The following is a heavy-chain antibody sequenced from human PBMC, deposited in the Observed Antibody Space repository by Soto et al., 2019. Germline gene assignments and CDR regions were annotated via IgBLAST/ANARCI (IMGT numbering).Heavy chain of an antibody. D-gene: IGHD2-21*02. V-gene: IGHV4-31*03. Sequence: QVQLQESGPGLVKPSQPLSLPCTVSGGSISSGGYYWSWIRQHPEKGLEWIGYISYSGSTYYNPSIKSRVTITVDTSKNQFTLKLSSVTAADTAVYYGARGLYCGGDCYAFDYWGQGTLVTVSS. CDR3: ARGLYCGGDCYAFDY. CDR2: ISYSGST. J-gene: IGHJ4*02. CDR1: GGSISSGGYY.